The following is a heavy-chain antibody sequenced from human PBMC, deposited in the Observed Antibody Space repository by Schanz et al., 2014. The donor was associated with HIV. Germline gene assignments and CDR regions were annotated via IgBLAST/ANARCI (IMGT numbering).Heavy chain of an antibody. J-gene: IGHJ6*02. CDR1: GYSFTSNF. CDR2: INTNGGGT. V-gene: IGHV1-46*01. Sequence: QAQLVHSGAEVKKPGASVKVSCKASGYSFTSNFIHWVRQAPGQGLQWMGVINTNGGGTSDALRGRVIITRDTSTSTVYMHLSNMRFEDSAVYYCAREKMDTGGLDVWGQGTTVTVSS. CDR3: AREKMDTGGLDV.